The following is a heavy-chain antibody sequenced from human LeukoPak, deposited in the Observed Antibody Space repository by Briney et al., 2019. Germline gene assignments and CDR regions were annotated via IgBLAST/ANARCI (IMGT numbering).Heavy chain of an antibody. D-gene: IGHD4-23*01. Sequence: GGSLRLSCAASGFTVSSNYMSWVRQAPGKGLEWVSVIYSGGTTSYADSVKGRFTISRDNSKNTLYLQMNSLRDEDTAVYFCARALQLHWYFDLWGRGALVTVSS. V-gene: IGHV3-53*01. J-gene: IGHJ2*01. CDR2: IYSGGTT. CDR3: ARALQLHWYFDL. CDR1: GFTVSSNY.